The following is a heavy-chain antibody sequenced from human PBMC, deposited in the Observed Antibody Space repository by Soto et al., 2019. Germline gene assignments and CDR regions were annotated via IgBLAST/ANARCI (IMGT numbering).Heavy chain of an antibody. V-gene: IGHV4-34*01. CDR1: GGSFSGYY. J-gene: IGHJ6*02. CDR2: INHSGST. Sequence: SETLSLTCAVYGGSFSGYYWSWIRQPPGKGLEWIGEINHSGSTNYNPSLKSRVTISVDTSKNQFSLQLNSVTPEDTAVYYCARDRGEIVVVPAAISSYYYYGMDVWGQGTTVTVSS. D-gene: IGHD2-2*01. CDR3: ARDRGEIVVVPAAISSYYYYGMDV.